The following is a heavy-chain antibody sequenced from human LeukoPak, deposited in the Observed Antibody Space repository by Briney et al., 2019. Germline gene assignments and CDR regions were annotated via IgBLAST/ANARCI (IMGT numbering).Heavy chain of an antibody. CDR2: IYSGGST. V-gene: IGHV3-53*01. D-gene: IGHD5-18*01. CDR3: AREIIQLPGYFDY. CDR1: GFTGSSNY. J-gene: IGHJ4*02. Sequence: GGSLRLSCAASGFTGSSNYMSWVRQAPGKGLEWVSVIYSGGSTYYADSVKGRFTISRDNSKNTLYLQRNSLRAEDTAVYYCAREIIQLPGYFDYWGQGTLVTVSS.